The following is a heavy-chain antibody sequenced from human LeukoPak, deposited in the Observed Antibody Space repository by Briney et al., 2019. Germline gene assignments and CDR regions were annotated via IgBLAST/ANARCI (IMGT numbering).Heavy chain of an antibody. Sequence: SETLSLTCTVSGGSISSYYWSWIRQPPGKGLEWIGYIYYSGSTNYNPSLKSRVTISVDTSKSQFSLKLSSVTAADTAVYYCARDERQPYYFDYWGQGTLVTVSS. V-gene: IGHV4-59*12. CDR2: IYYSGST. J-gene: IGHJ4*02. CDR3: ARDERQPYYFDY. D-gene: IGHD1-1*01. CDR1: GGSISSYY.